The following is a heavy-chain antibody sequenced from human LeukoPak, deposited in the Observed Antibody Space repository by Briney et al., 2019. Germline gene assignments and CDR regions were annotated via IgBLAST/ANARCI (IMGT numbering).Heavy chain of an antibody. V-gene: IGHV1-69*13. CDR2: IIPIFGTA. J-gene: IGHJ4*02. D-gene: IGHD1-26*01. CDR1: GGTFSSYA. Sequence: SVKVSCKASGGTFSSYAISWVRQAPGQGLEWMGGIIPIFGTANYAQKFQGRVTITADESTSTAYMELSSVTAADTAVYYCARALHGGSYFLDYWGQGTLVTVSS. CDR3: ARALHGGSYFLDY.